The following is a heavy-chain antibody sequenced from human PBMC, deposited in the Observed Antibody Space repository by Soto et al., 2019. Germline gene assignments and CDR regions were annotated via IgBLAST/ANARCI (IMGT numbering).Heavy chain of an antibody. J-gene: IGHJ4*02. D-gene: IGHD2-2*01. V-gene: IGHV1-69*06. CDR2: IIPIFGTP. Sequence: GASVKVSCKACGGTFNKYVINWVRQAPGQGLEWMAGIIPIFGTPNYAQKFQGRVTITADKSTSTAYMELNSLRSEDTAVYYCAGRCDGTNCLAHFDYWGQGTLVTVSS. CDR3: AGRCDGTNCLAHFDY. CDR1: GGTFNKYV.